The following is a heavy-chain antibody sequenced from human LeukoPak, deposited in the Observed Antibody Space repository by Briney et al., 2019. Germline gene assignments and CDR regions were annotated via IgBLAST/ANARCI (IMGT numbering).Heavy chain of an antibody. CDR2: IRYDGSNK. J-gene: IGHJ6*03. CDR3: AKDLGWFGDYYYYYYMDV. V-gene: IGHV3-30*02. D-gene: IGHD3-10*01. CDR1: GFTFSSYG. Sequence: PGGSLRLSCAASGFTFSSYGMHWVRQAPGKGLEWVAFIRYDGSNKYYADSVKGRFTISRDNSKNTLYLQMNSLRAEDTAVYYCAKDLGWFGDYYYYYYMDVWGKGTTVTISS.